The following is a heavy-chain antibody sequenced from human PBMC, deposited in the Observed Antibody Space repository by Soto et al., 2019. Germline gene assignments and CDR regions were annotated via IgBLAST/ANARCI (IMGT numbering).Heavy chain of an antibody. CDR1: GFTFSSNW. Sequence: EVQLVESGGGLVQPGGSLRLSCVASGFTFSSNWMYWVRQIPGKGLVWVSRINSDASTTTYADFVKGRFTISRDNAKNTLFLQMNSLRAEDTAVYYCARKNYYDRNGYYYTAFDMWGQGTMVTVSS. CDR2: INSDASTT. CDR3: ARKNYYDRNGYYYTAFDM. J-gene: IGHJ3*02. D-gene: IGHD3-22*01. V-gene: IGHV3-74*01.